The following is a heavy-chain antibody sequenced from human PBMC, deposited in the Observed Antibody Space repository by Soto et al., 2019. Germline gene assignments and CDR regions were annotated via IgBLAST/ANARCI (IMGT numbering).Heavy chain of an antibody. D-gene: IGHD6-6*01. CDR3: ARDLDSSVIFDY. V-gene: IGHV3-30-3*01. Sequence: QVQLVESGGGVVQPGRSLRLSCAASGFTFSSYAMHWVRQAPGKGLEWVAVISYDGSNKYYADSVKGRFTNSRDNSKNTLYLQMNSLRAEDTAVYYCARDLDSSVIFDYWGQGTLVTVSS. J-gene: IGHJ4*02. CDR1: GFTFSSYA. CDR2: ISYDGSNK.